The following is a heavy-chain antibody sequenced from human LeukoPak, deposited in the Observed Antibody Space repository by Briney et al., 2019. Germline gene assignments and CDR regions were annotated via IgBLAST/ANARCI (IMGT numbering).Heavy chain of an antibody. CDR2: ISAYNGNT. V-gene: IGHV1-18*01. D-gene: IGHD3-3*01. CDR1: GYTFTNYG. Sequence: ASVSVSCKASGYTFTNYGISGVRQAPGQGLEWMGWISAYNGNTNYAQKLQGRVTMTTDTSTTTAYMELRSLRSDDTAVYYCARDGLRFLEWTTSWFDPWGQGTLVTVSS. J-gene: IGHJ5*02. CDR3: ARDGLRFLEWTTSWFDP.